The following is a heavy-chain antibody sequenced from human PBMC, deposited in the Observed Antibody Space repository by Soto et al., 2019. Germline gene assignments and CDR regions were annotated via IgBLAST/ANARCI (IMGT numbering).Heavy chain of an antibody. V-gene: IGHV1-18*01. Sequence: QVQLVQSGAEVKKPGASVKVSCKASGYTFTTYGISWVRQAPGQGLEGMGWINGYNGNTNYAQRLQGRVTMTTDTSTSTAYMELRSLRSDDTAVYYCARDPVAGTYFDYWGQGTLVTVSS. CDR2: INGYNGNT. CDR3: ARDPVAGTYFDY. CDR1: GYTFTTYG. D-gene: IGHD6-19*01. J-gene: IGHJ4*02.